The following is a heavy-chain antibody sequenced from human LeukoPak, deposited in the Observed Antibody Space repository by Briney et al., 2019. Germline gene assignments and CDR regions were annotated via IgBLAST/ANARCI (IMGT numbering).Heavy chain of an antibody. CDR1: GFTFSSYS. V-gene: IGHV3-21*01. J-gene: IGHJ4*02. Sequence: GRSLRLSCAASGFTFSSYSMNWVRQAPGKGLEWVSFIRSSSSYIYYADSVKGRFTISRDNAKNSLYLQMNSLRAEDTAVYYCARPGIAVAGEFFDYWGQGTLVTVSS. CDR2: IRSSSSYI. D-gene: IGHD6-19*01. CDR3: ARPGIAVAGEFFDY.